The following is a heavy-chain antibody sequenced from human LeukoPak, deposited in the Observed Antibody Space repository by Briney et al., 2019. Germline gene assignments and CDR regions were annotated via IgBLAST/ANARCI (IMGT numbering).Heavy chain of an antibody. CDR3: ARDRSSSWSHFDY. J-gene: IGHJ4*02. V-gene: IGHV3-33*01. CDR2: IWHDGNSK. D-gene: IGHD6-13*01. Sequence: PGGSLRLSCVASAFTFSSYGINWVRQAPGKGLEWVAVIWHDGNSKYYADSVKGRFTISRDNSKNTLYLQMNSLRVEDTAVYYCARDRSSSWSHFDYCGQGTLVTVSS. CDR1: AFTFSSYG.